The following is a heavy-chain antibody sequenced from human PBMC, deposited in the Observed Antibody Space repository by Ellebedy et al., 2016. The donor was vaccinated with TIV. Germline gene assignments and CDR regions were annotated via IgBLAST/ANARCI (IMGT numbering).Heavy chain of an antibody. CDR3: ARLGYCTGGGCF. V-gene: IGHV1-69*06. CDR1: GYTFTSYD. Sequence: AASVKVSCKASGYTFTSYDINWVRPATGQGLEWMGGIIPRSGTTNYAQKFQDRVTITADKSTRTAYMELSSLTSEDTAVYYCARLGYCTGGGCFWGQGTLVTVSS. CDR2: IIPRSGTT. J-gene: IGHJ4*02. D-gene: IGHD2-8*02.